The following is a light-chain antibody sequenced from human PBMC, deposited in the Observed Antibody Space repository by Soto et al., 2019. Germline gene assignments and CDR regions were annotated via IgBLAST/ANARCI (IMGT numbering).Light chain of an antibody. CDR1: QSVLYSSNNKNY. CDR2: WAS. J-gene: IGKJ5*01. CDR3: QQYNNWPIT. V-gene: IGKV4-1*01. Sequence: DIVMTQSPDSLAVSLGERATINCKSSQSVLYSSNNKNYLAWYQQKPRQPPKLLIYWASTRESGVPDRFSGSGSRTEFTLTISSLQSEDFALYYCQQYNNWPITFGQGTRLEIK.